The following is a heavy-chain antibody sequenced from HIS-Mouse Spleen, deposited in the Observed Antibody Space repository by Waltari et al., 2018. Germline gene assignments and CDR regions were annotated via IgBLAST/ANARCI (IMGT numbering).Heavy chain of an antibody. Sequence: QLQLQESGPGLVKPSETLSLTCTVSGGSISSSSYYWGWIRQPPGKGLEWIGSIYYSGATYHTPPLKSRVTISVDTSKNQFSLRRSSVTAADTAVYYCASRYSSSSQFGYWGQGTLVTVSS. V-gene: IGHV4-39*07. CDR3: ASRYSSSSQFGY. J-gene: IGHJ4*02. CDR1: GGSISSSSYY. CDR2: IYYSGAT. D-gene: IGHD6-6*01.